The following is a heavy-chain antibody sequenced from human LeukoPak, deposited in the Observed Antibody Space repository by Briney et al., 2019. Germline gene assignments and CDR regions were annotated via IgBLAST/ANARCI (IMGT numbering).Heavy chain of an antibody. CDR1: GFTFSNYA. Sequence: SGGSLRLSCAASGFTFSNYAISWVRQAPGKGPEWVSAISGSDGRTFYADSVKGRSTISRDNFRNTLYLQMNSLRPEDTAVYYCVKESPYGSPRFYYFDDWGQGTLVTVSS. CDR3: VKESPYGSPRFYYFDD. CDR2: ISGSDGRT. J-gene: IGHJ4*02. V-gene: IGHV3-23*01. D-gene: IGHD1-26*01.